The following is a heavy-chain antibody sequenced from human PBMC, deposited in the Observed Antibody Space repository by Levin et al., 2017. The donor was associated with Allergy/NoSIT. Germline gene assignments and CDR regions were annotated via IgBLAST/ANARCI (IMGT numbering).Heavy chain of an antibody. CDR3: TTDRVVVAATIDY. CDR1: GFTFSNAW. CDR2: IKSKTDGGTT. J-gene: IGHJ4*02. Sequence: LSLTCAASGFTFSNAWMSWVRQAPGKGLEWVGRIKSKTDGGTTDYAAPVKGRFTISRDDSKNTLYLQMNSLKTEDTAVYYCTTDRVVVAATIDYWGQGTLVTVSS. V-gene: IGHV3-15*01. D-gene: IGHD2-15*01.